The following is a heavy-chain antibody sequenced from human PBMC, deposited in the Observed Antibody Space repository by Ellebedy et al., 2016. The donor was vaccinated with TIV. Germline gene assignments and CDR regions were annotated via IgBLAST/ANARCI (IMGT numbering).Heavy chain of an antibody. CDR3: ARRGTYARSSLFDY. J-gene: IGHJ4*02. CDR2: IDNRGTT. V-gene: IGHV4-34*01. Sequence: MPSETLSLTCAVYGGSFTSYYWSWIRQSPGKGLEWFGEIDNRGTTTYNPSLESRVIISVDTSKNQFSLKVRSVTAADTGIYYCARRGTYARSSLFDYWGQGNLVTVSS. CDR1: GGSFTSYY. D-gene: IGHD3-16*01.